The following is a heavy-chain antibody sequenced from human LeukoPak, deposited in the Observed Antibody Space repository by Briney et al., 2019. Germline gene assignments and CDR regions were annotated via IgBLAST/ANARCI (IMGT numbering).Heavy chain of an antibody. V-gene: IGHV3-48*04. CDR3: ARAGRSSSWYGYYCMDV. J-gene: IGHJ6*03. CDR1: GFTFSSYS. D-gene: IGHD6-13*01. CDR2: ISSSSSTI. Sequence: GGSLRLSCAASGFTFSSYSMNWVRQAPGKGLEWVSYISSSSSTIYYADSVKGRFTISRDNAKNSLYLQMNSLRAEDTAVYYCARAGRSSSWYGYYCMDVWGKGTTVTVSS.